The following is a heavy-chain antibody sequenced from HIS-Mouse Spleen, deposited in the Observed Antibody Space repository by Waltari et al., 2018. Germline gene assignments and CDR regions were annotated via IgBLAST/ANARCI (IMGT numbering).Heavy chain of an antibody. CDR2: INHSVRT. CDR1: GGSFSGYY. CDR3: ARGRSPATVTIGYYFDY. J-gene: IGHJ4*02. D-gene: IGHD4-17*01. V-gene: IGHV4-34*01. Sequence: QVQLQQWGAGLLKPSETLSLTCAVYGGSFSGYYWSWIRQPPGKGLEWIGEINHSVRTNYNPSRKSRVTISVDTSKNQFSLKLSSVTAADTAVYYCARGRSPATVTIGYYFDYWGQGTLVTVSS.